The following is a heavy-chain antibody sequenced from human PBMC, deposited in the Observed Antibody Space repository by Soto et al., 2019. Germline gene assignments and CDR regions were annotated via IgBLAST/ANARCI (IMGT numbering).Heavy chain of an antibody. CDR1: GFTFSSYD. D-gene: IGHD1-26*01. J-gene: IGHJ3*01. CDR2: ISYDGSRK. Sequence: QVQLVESGGGVVQPGRSLRLSCAASGFTFSSYDIHWVRQAPGKGLEWVAVISYDGSRKYYADSVKGLFPISRDNSKTTVYLKVNILRAKDTAVYYWAKAYSRPFDVGGQGAIVTVSS. CDR3: AKAYSRPFDV. V-gene: IGHV3-30*18.